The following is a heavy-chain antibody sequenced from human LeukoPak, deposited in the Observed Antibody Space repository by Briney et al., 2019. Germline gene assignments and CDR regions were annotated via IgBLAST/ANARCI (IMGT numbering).Heavy chain of an antibody. Sequence: SETLSLTCTVSGDSISSSSYYWGWIRQPPGKGLEWIGCIYYSGSTYYNPSLKSRVTISVDTSKNQFSLKLSSVTAADTAVYYCARLAAKVLAGPRATSDYWGQGTLVTISS. J-gene: IGHJ4*02. V-gene: IGHV4-39*01. CDR3: ARLAAKVLAGPRATSDY. D-gene: IGHD6-13*01. CDR2: IYYSGST. CDR1: GDSISSSSYY.